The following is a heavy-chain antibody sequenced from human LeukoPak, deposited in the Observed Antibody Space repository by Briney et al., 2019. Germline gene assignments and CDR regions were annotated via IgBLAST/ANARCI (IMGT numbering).Heavy chain of an antibody. CDR2: IYYSGST. D-gene: IGHD4-17*01. CDR3: ARYYGDFLGYFDL. V-gene: IGHV4-31*03. Sequence: SETLSLTCIVSGGSISSGGYYWSWIRQHPGKGLEWIVYIYYSGSTFYNPSLKSRVTISINTTENQSSLKLSSVTAADTAVYYCARYYGDFLGYFDLWGGGTVVTVSS. J-gene: IGHJ2*01. CDR1: GGSISSGGYY.